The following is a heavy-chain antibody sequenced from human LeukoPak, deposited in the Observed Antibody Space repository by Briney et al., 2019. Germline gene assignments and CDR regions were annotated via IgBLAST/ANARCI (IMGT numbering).Heavy chain of an antibody. CDR2: IHSTGST. Sequence: SETLSLTCTASGVSINNHYWSWIRQPPGKGLEWIGYIHSTGSTHYNPSLKSRLTISVDRPENQFSLKVTSVTAADTAVYYCASLGFCTGTRCLEDSWGQGTLVTVAS. CDR1: GVSINNHY. CDR3: ASLGFCTGTRCLEDS. J-gene: IGHJ4*02. D-gene: IGHD2-2*03. V-gene: IGHV4-59*11.